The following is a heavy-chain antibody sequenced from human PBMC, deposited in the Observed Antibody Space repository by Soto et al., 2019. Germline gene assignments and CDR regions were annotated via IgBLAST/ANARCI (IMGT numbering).Heavy chain of an antibody. Sequence: QVQLQESGPGLVKPSQTLSLICTVSGASISSYGYYWSWIRQRPGQGLEWIGYIDYSGSTYYNPSLKSRVIISVDTSKNQWSLKVSSVTAAVTAVYYCARDSRDYRPRHNWFDPWGPGTLVTVSS. D-gene: IGHD4-17*01. CDR3: ARDSRDYRPRHNWFDP. CDR2: IDYSGST. V-gene: IGHV4-31*03. J-gene: IGHJ5*02. CDR1: GASISSYGYY.